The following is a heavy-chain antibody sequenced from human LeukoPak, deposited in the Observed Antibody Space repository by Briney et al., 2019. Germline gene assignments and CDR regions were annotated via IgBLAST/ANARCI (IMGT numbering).Heavy chain of an antibody. V-gene: IGHV1-2*04. Sequence: ASVKVSCKASGYTFTSYGISWVRQAPGQGLEWMGWINPNSGGTNYAQKFQGWVTMTRDTSISTAYMELSRLRSDDTAVYYCARASGYSYGLPEFDYWGQGTLVTVSS. J-gene: IGHJ4*02. D-gene: IGHD5-18*01. CDR3: ARASGYSYGLPEFDY. CDR1: GYTFTSYG. CDR2: INPNSGGT.